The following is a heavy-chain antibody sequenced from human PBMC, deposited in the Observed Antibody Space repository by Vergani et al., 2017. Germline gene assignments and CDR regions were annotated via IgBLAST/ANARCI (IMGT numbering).Heavy chain of an antibody. V-gene: IGHV4-4*07. J-gene: IGHJ4*02. CDR2: IYTSGST. Sequence: QVQLQESGPGLVKPSETLSLTCTVSGGSISSYYWSWIRQPAGKGLEWIGRIYTSGSTNYNPSLKSRVTMSVDTSKNQFSLKLSSVTAADPAVYYCARDWGYGDYVFGYFDYWGQGTLVTVSS. CDR3: ARDWGYGDYVFGYFDY. CDR1: GGSISSYY. D-gene: IGHD4-17*01.